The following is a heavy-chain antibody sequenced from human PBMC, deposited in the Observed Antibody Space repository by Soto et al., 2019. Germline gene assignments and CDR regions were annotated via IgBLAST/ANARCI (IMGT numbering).Heavy chain of an antibody. CDR3: ARGGTTSLDY. V-gene: IGHV1-2*02. CDR2: IDPNSGGP. D-gene: IGHD1-1*01. CDR1: GYTFTDYY. Sequence: ASVKVSCKTSGYTFTDYYMHWVRHAPGQGLEWMGWIDPNSGGPISAQKFQGRVTMTRDTSISXAXXXXXXXXXDDTAVYYCARGGTTSLDYWGQGTQVTVSS. J-gene: IGHJ4*02.